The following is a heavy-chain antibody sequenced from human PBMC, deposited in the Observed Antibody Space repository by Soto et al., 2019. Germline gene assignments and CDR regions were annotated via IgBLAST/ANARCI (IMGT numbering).Heavy chain of an antibody. Sequence: GGSLRLSCAASGFTFSSDSMNWVRQAPGKGLEWVSAISGSGGSTYYADSVKGRFTISRDNSKNTLYLQMNSLRAEDTAVYYCANIRGYYDSSGYYPGSYYFDYWGQGTLVTVSS. CDR1: GFTFSSDS. J-gene: IGHJ4*02. D-gene: IGHD3-22*01. V-gene: IGHV3-23*01. CDR3: ANIRGYYDSSGYYPGSYYFDY. CDR2: ISGSGGST.